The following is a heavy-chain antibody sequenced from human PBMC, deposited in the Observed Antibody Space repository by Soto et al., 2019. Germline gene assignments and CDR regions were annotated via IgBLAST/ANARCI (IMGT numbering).Heavy chain of an antibody. J-gene: IGHJ4*02. V-gene: IGHV3-33*01. CDR1: GFTFSSYA. Sequence: QVHLVESGGGVVQPGRSLRLSCAASGFTFSSYAMHWVRQAPGKGLEWVAVIWYDGSNKYYADSVKGRFTISRDNSKNTLFLQMNSPRAEDTAVYYCARVIPVAGGGYYFDYWGQGTLLTVSS. D-gene: IGHD6-19*01. CDR3: ARVIPVAGGGYYFDY. CDR2: IWYDGSNK.